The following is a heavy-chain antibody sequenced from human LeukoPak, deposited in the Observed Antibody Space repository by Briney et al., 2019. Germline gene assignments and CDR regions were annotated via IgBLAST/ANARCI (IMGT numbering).Heavy chain of an antibody. D-gene: IGHD5-18*01. V-gene: IGHV1-69*04. CDR2: IIPILGIA. Sequence: GSSVKVSCKASGGTFSSYAISWVRQAPGQGLKWMGRIIPILGIANYAQKFQGRVTITADKSTSTAYMELSSLRSEDTAVYYCARAAELYSYGFKGEDYFDYWGQGTLVTVSS. CDR3: ARAAELYSYGFKGEDYFDY. CDR1: GGTFSSYA. J-gene: IGHJ4*02.